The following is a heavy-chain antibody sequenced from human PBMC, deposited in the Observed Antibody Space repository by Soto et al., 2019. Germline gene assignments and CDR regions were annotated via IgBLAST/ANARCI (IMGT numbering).Heavy chain of an antibody. CDR1: GYTLTALS. CDR2: FDPEDGET. Sequence: QVHLVQSGAEVKKPGASVKVSCKVSGYTLTALSVHWVRQTPGKGLEWLGGFDPEDGETVYAQKFQGRVSMTEDTPTDTAYMELSSLRSEDTAVYYCATLKSNYYYYYGMDVWGQGTTVTVSS. J-gene: IGHJ6*02. V-gene: IGHV1-24*01. CDR3: ATLKSNYYYYYGMDV. D-gene: IGHD4-4*01.